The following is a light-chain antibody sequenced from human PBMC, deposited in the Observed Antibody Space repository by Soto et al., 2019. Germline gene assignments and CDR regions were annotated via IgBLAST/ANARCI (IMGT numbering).Light chain of an antibody. CDR1: SSDVGGYNY. J-gene: IGLJ1*01. Sequence: QSVLTQPASVSGSPGQSIAISCTGTSSDVGGYNYVSWYQQHPGKAPKLMVYDVSNRPSGVSNRFSGSKSGNTASLTISGLQAEDEADDYCSSYTRSSTYVFGTGTKLTVL. V-gene: IGLV2-14*01. CDR3: SSYTRSSTYV. CDR2: DVS.